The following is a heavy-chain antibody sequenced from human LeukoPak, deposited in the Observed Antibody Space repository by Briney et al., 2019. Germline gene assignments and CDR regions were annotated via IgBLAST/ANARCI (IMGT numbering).Heavy chain of an antibody. CDR2: IIPILGIA. J-gene: IGHJ4*02. V-gene: IGHV1-69*04. Sequence: ASVKVSCKASGGTFSSYAISWVRQAPGQGLEWMGRIIPILGIANYAQKFQGRVTITADKSTSTAYMELSSLRSEDTAVHYCARGHCSGGSCYPGDYWGQGTLVTVSS. CDR1: GGTFSSYA. D-gene: IGHD2-15*01. CDR3: ARGHCSGGSCYPGDY.